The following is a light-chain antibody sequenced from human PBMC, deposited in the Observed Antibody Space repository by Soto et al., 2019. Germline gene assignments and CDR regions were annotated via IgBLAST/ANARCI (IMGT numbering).Light chain of an antibody. CDR3: SSYAGSNNFV. CDR2: EVS. Sequence: QSALTQPPSASGSPGQSVTISCTGTSSVVGGYNYVSWYQQHPGKAPKLMIYEVSERPSGVPDRFSGSKSSNTASLTVSGLQAEDEADYYCSSYAGSNNFVFXTGTKVTVL. J-gene: IGLJ1*01. V-gene: IGLV2-8*01. CDR1: SSVVGGYNY.